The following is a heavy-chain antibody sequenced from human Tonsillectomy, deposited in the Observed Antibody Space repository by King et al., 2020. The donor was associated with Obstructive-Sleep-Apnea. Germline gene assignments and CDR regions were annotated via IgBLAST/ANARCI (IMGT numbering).Heavy chain of an antibody. Sequence: VQLVESGGDLVQPGGSLRLSCAASGFSVSSNYMSWVRQAPGKGLEWVSGIYSGGSTYYADSVKGRFTISRDNSKNTLDLQMSSLRAEDTAVYYCARGVGSSWPIRQYNWFDPWGQGTLVTVSS. D-gene: IGHD6-13*01. CDR3: ARGVGSSWPIRQYNWFDP. J-gene: IGHJ5*02. CDR2: IYSGGST. V-gene: IGHV3-66*01. CDR1: GFSVSSNY.